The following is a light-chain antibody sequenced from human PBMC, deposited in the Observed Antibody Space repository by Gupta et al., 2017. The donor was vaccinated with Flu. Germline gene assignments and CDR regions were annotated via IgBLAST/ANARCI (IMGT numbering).Light chain of an antibody. V-gene: IGKV1-5*03. J-gene: IGKJ1*01. Sequence: VTITCRASQSISVWLAWYQQKPGKAPKLLIYMASTLEGGVPSRFSGSGSGTEFTLTISSLQPDDFATYYCQHYHSYWTFGQGTKVEIK. CDR1: QSISVW. CDR3: QHYHSYWT. CDR2: MAS.